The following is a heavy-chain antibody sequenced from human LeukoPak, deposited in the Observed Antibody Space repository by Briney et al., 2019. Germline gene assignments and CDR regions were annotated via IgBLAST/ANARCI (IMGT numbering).Heavy chain of an antibody. Sequence: GGSLRLSCAASGFTFSSYAMSWVRQAPGKGLEWVSAISGSGGSTYYADSMKGRFTISRDNSKNTLYLQMNSLRAEDTAVYYCAREGIYDSAYYGMDVWGQGTTVTVSS. D-gene: IGHD3-22*01. CDR2: ISGSGGST. J-gene: IGHJ6*02. CDR1: GFTFSSYA. CDR3: AREGIYDSAYYGMDV. V-gene: IGHV3-23*01.